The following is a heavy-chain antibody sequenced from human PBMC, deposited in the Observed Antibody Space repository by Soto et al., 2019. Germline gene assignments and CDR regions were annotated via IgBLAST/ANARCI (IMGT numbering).Heavy chain of an antibody. CDR1: GFTFSSFA. J-gene: IGHJ4*02. CDR2: ISGGGITT. Sequence: GGSLRLSCAASGFTFSSFAMSWVRQAPGKGLEWVSAISGGGITTYYADSVKGRFTISRDSSKNTLYLQMSSLRAEDTAIYYCAKTYSSGWSPFDYWGQGTRVTVSS. D-gene: IGHD6-19*01. CDR3: AKTYSSGWSPFDY. V-gene: IGHV3-23*01.